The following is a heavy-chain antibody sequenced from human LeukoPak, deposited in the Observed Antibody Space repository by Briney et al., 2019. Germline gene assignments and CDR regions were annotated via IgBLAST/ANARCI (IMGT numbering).Heavy chain of an antibody. CDR3: AKDRPNYYGSNGHYYRRDGDY. V-gene: IGHV3-23*01. CDR1: EFTFSIYA. CDR2: ITSAGENA. J-gene: IGHJ4*02. Sequence: GGSLRLSCAASEFTFSIYAMSWVRQAPGKGLEWVSSITSAGENAFYTGSVKGRFTISRDNSRNTLYLQMNSLRAEDTAIYYCAKDRPNYYGSNGHYYRRDGDYWGQGTLVTVSS. D-gene: IGHD3-22*01.